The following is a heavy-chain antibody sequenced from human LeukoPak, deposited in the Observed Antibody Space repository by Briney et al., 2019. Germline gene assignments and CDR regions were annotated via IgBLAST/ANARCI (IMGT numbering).Heavy chain of an antibody. V-gene: IGHV3-33*01. CDR3: ARDRGRGSSHNDY. J-gene: IGHJ4*02. CDR1: GFTFSSYG. CDR2: IWYDGSNI. D-gene: IGHD2-15*01. Sequence: GGSLRLSCAASGFTFSSYGMHWVRQAPGKGLEWVAVIWYDGSNIYYADSVKGRFTTSRDNSKNTLYLQMDSLRAEDTAVYYCARDRGRGSSHNDYWGQGILVTVSS.